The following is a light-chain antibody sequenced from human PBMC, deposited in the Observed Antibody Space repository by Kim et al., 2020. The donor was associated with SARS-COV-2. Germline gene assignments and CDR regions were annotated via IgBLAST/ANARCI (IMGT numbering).Light chain of an antibody. Sequence: RVSMSWTGNRSNREAGYYVHWYQQLPGKAPRLLVSGDSNRRSGVPARFSGSKSGTSASLAITGLQPEDEADYYCHSYDSGLSAIVFGGGTQLTVL. CDR1: RSNREAGYY. CDR2: GDS. J-gene: IGLJ2*01. CDR3: HSYDSGLSAIV. V-gene: IGLV1-40*01.